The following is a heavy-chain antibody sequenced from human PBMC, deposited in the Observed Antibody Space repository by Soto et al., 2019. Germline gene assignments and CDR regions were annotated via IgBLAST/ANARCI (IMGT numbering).Heavy chain of an antibody. CDR2: MYYSGS. D-gene: IGHD1-26*01. CDR1: GGSISGSDYY. Sequence: QLQVQQSGPRLVKPSETLSLTCTVSGGSISGSDYYWGWIRQPPGKGLEWIGSMYYSGSNYNPPLKSRVTXSXXTSKKQFSLNLRSVTAADTAVYYCARRTTSFAFDVWGQGTLVTVSS. J-gene: IGHJ3*01. V-gene: IGHV4-39*01. CDR3: ARRTTSFAFDV.